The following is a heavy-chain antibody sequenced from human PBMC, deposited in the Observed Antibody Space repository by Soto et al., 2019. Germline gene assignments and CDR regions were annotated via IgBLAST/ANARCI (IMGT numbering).Heavy chain of an antibody. CDR2: IIPLLDIT. V-gene: IGHV1-69*08. D-gene: IGHD5-12*01. J-gene: IGHJ4*02. CDR3: ARDSPIGSTFSGYDAIDY. Sequence: VQLVQSGAEVKKPGSSVKVSCKASGGAFTNDIITWVRQAPGQGLEWMGRIIPLLDITNYAQKFQGRVTITADKSTSTACVELNRLISEVTAVYYCARDSPIGSTFSGYDAIDYWGQGTLGTVSS. CDR1: GGAFTNDI.